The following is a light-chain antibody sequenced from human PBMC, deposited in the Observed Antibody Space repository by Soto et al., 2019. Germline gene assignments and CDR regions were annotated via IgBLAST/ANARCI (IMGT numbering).Light chain of an antibody. CDR2: GSY. CDR1: SSNIGAGYD. J-gene: IGLJ1*01. CDR3: QSYDSSLSAYV. Sequence: VLTQPPSVSGAPGQRVTISCTGSSSNIGAGYDVHWYHQLPGTAPTLLIYGSYNRPSGVPDRFSGSKSGTSASLAITGLQAEDEADYYCQSYDSSLSAYVFGTGTKVTVL. V-gene: IGLV1-40*01.